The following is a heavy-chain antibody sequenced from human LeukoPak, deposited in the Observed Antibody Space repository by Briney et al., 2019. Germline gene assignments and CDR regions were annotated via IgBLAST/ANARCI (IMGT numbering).Heavy chain of an antibody. D-gene: IGHD6-19*01. CDR1: GFTFRSYW. V-gene: IGHV3-74*01. J-gene: IGHJ4*02. CDR2: IHSDGRTT. CDR3: ARGRGWNLDY. Sequence: GSLRLSCAASGFTFRSYWMHWVRQAPGKGLVWVSLIHSDGRTTNYADSVKGRFTISRDNAKNTLFLQMNSLRAEDTAVYYCARGRGWNLDYWGQGTLVTVSS.